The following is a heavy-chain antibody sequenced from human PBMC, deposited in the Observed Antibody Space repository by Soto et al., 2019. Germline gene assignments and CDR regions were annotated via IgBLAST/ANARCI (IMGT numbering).Heavy chain of an antibody. Sequence: PSETLSLTCTVSGGSISSGGYYWSWIRQPPGKGPEWIGYIYYSGSTNYNPSLKSRVTISVDTSKNQFSLKLSSVTAADTAVYFCARRYGGNLDYWGQGTLVTVSS. CDR3: ARRYGGNLDY. D-gene: IGHD1-26*01. CDR2: IYYSGST. J-gene: IGHJ4*02. CDR1: GGSISSGGYY. V-gene: IGHV4-61*08.